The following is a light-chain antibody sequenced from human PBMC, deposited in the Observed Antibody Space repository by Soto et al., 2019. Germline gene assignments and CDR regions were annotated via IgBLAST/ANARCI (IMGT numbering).Light chain of an antibody. CDR2: DVS. J-gene: IGLJ2*01. CDR1: SSDVGGFNY. CDR3: SSYTSSSTLV. Sequence: QSALTQPASVSGSPGQSITISCTGTSSDVGGFNYVSWFQQHPGKAPELMIYDVSNRPSGVSNRFSGSKSGNTASQTISGLQAEDEADYYCSSYTSSSTLVFGGGTKLTVL. V-gene: IGLV2-14*01.